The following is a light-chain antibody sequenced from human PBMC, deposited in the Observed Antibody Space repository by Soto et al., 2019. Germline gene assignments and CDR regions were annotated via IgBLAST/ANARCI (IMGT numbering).Light chain of an antibody. V-gene: IGLV2-14*01. J-gene: IGLJ1*01. CDR2: EVT. CDR1: STDVGGYNY. CDR3: GSYSSTDTPFV. Sequence: SAVPQPSSVSGSPGQSITISCTGTSTDVGGYNYVSWYQHHSGKAPTLLIYEVTNRPSGISDRFSGSKSVNTASLTIFCLQAEDESDYYCGSYSSTDTPFVFGTGTTVTVL.